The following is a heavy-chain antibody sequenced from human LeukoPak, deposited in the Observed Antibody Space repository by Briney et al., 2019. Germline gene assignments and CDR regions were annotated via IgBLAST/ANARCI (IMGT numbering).Heavy chain of an antibody. D-gene: IGHD2-15*01. V-gene: IGHV4-59*01. J-gene: IGHJ4*02. CDR2: IYYSGST. CDR1: GGSISNYY. CDR3: ARVNPLGYCSGGSCAVSDY. Sequence: SETLSLTCTVSGGSISNYYWSWIRQPPGKGLEWIGHIYYSGSTNYNPSLKSRVTMSVDTSKNQFSMKLPSVTAADTAVYYCARVNPLGYCSGGSCAVSDYWGRGTLVTVSS.